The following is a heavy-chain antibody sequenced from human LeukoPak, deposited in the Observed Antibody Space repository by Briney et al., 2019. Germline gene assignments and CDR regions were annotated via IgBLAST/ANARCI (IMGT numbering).Heavy chain of an antibody. CDR3: ARDPDIVGATPFFDY. J-gene: IGHJ4*02. D-gene: IGHD1-26*01. CDR1: GFTFSSYA. V-gene: IGHV3-64*01. Sequence: PGGSLRLSCAASGFTFSSYAMHWVRQAPGKGLEYVSAISSNGGSTYYANSVKGRFTISRDNSKNTLYLQMGSLRAEDMAVYYCARDPDIVGATPFFDYWGQGTLVTVSS. CDR2: ISSNGGST.